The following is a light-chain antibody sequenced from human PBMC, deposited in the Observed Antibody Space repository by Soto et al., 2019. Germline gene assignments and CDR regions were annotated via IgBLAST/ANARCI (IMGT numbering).Light chain of an antibody. V-gene: IGLV2-14*01. CDR1: GRDIGAYDY. Sequence: CTGSGRDIGAYDYVSWYQQHPGKAPKLIIYGVKNRPSGVSNRFSASKSAFTASLTISGLQTEDEADYYCSSYTTSYFYVFGPGTKVTVL. J-gene: IGLJ1*01. CDR3: SSYTTSYFYV. CDR2: GVK.